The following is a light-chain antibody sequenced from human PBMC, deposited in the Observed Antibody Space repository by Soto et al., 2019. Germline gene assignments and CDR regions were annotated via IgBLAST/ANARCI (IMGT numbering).Light chain of an antibody. CDR2: HTS. Sequence: EIVMTQSPATLSVSPGERATLSCRASQSVPSSSLAWHQQRPGQAPRLLIYHTSNRATGIPDRFGGSGSGTDFTLTISRLEPEDFAVYYCQQYHSSPRTFGQGTKVDIK. V-gene: IGKV3-20*01. J-gene: IGKJ1*01. CDR1: QSVPSSS. CDR3: QQYHSSPRT.